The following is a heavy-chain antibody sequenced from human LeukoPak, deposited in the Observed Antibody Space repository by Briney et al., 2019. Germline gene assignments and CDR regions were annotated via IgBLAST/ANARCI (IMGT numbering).Heavy chain of an antibody. Sequence: ETLSLXXXXSGGSIXXSSYYWGWVRQPPGKGLEWIGSIYYSGSTYYNPSLKSRVTISVDTSKNQFPLKLSSVTAADTAVYYCASVRYGDYVVYFDYWGQGTLVTVSS. CDR2: IYYSGST. CDR3: ASVRYGDYVVYFDY. CDR1: GGSIXXSSYY. D-gene: IGHD4-17*01. J-gene: IGHJ4*02. V-gene: IGHV4-39*01.